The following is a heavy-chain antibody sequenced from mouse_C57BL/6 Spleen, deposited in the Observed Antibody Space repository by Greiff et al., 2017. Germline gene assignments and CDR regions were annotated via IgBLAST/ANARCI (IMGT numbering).Heavy chain of an antibody. CDR2: IDPEDGET. J-gene: IGHJ3*01. Sequence: LVESGAELVKPGASVKLSCTASGFNIKDYYMHWVKQRTAQGLGLIGRIDPEDGETKYAPKFQGKSTITADTSSNAAYLQLSSLTSEDTAVYYSARDNYYGSSRFAYWGQGTLVTVSA. D-gene: IGHD1-1*01. CDR3: ARDNYYGSSRFAY. V-gene: IGHV14-2*01. CDR1: GFNIKDYY.